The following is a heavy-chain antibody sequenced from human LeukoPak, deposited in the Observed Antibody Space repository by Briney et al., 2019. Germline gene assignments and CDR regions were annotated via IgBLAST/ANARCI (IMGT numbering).Heavy chain of an antibody. V-gene: IGHV3-21*01. CDR2: ISSTSSSI. J-gene: IGHJ3*02. CDR1: GFTFSSYS. CDR3: VRGGFAAFEI. Sequence: PGGSLRLSCVASGFTFSSYSMNWVRLAPGKGLEWVAYISSTSSSILYAASMKGRFTLSRDNAKKSLNLQMNSLRAEDTAVYYCVRGGFAAFEIWGQGTMVTVSS.